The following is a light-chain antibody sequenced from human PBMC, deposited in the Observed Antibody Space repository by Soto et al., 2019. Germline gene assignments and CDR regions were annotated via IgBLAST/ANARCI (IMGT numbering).Light chain of an antibody. V-gene: IGKV3-15*01. CDR3: QQRSNWLTWT. CDR1: QSVSSN. J-gene: IGKJ1*01. Sequence: EIVMTQSPATLSVSPGERATLSCRASQSVSSNLAWYQQKPGQAPRLLIYGASTRATGIPARFSGSGSGTDFTLTISSLEPEDFAVYYCQQRSNWLTWTFGQGTKVDIK. CDR2: GAS.